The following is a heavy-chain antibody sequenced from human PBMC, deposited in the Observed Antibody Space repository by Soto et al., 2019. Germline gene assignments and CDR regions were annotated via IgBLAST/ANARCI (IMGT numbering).Heavy chain of an antibody. CDR3: AREGPADGLDI. CDR2: ISSSGSTK. V-gene: IGHV3-48*03. J-gene: IGHJ3*02. Sequence: GGSLRLSCVVSGFIFSSSAMNWVRQAPGKGLECVSYISSSGSTKYYADSVKGRFTISRDNAKNSLFLQMNSLRAEDTAVYYCAREGPADGLDIWGQGTMVTV. CDR1: GFIFSSSA.